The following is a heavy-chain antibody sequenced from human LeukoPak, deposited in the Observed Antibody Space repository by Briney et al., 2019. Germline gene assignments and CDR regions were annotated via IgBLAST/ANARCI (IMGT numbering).Heavy chain of an antibody. CDR3: ARDDGSSMTNNINWYVH. J-gene: IGHJ5*02. CDR1: GGSISSSNW. V-gene: IGHV4-4*02. D-gene: IGHD5-24*01. CDR2: IYHSGST. Sequence: PSGTLSLTCAVSGGSISSSNWWSWVRQPPGKGLEWIGEIYHSGSTNYNPSLKSRVTISLDTSKNQFSLKLSSVTAADTAVYYCARDDGSSMTNNINWYVHWGQGTLVTVSS.